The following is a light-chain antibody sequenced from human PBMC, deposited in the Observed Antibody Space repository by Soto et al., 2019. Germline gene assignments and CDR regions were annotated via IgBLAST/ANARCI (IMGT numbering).Light chain of an antibody. Sequence: DIQMTQSPSTLSASVGDRVNITCRASQSISSWLAWYQQKPGKAPKLLIYDASSLESGVPSRFSGSGSGKEFTLTISSLQPDDFATYYCQQYNSYKVTFGQGTKLEIK. CDR1: QSISSW. CDR2: DAS. J-gene: IGKJ2*01. V-gene: IGKV1-5*01. CDR3: QQYNSYKVT.